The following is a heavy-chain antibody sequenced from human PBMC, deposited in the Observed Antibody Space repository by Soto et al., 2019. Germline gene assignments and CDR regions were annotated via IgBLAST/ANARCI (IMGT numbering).Heavy chain of an antibody. V-gene: IGHV3-23*01. CDR2: ISCSGSST. J-gene: IGHJ5*02. CDR3: ARTHFHYDILTGYYPSNWFDP. D-gene: IGHD3-9*01. Sequence: GGSLRLSCAASGFTFSSYAMSWVRQAPGKGLEWVSAISCSGSSTYYADSVKGRFTISRDNAKNTLYLQMNSLRAEDTAVYYCARTHFHYDILTGYYPSNWFDPWGQGTLVTVSS. CDR1: GFTFSSYA.